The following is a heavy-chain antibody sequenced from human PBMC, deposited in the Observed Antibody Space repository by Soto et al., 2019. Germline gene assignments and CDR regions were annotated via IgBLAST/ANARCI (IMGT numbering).Heavy chain of an antibody. V-gene: IGHV4-59*01. J-gene: IGHJ4*02. CDR1: GGSISSYY. D-gene: IGHD6-6*01. CDR2: ISYSGNT. CDR3: AGLYCSSPFFNY. Sequence: QVQLQESGPGLVKPSETLSLTCTVSGGSISSYYWSWIRQPPGKGLECIGFISYSGNTNYNPSLKSRVTMSVDTSKNQFSLKMTSVTAADTADYYCAGLYCSSPFFNYWGQGTLVTVSS.